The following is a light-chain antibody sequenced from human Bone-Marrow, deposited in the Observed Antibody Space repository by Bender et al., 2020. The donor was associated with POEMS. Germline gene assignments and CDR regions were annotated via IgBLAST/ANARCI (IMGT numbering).Light chain of an antibody. Sequence: QSVLTQPPSASGTPGQRVTISCSGGSSNIGAHAVNWYQHLPGTAPKLLIYSSHRRPSEVPDRFSGSKSGNTASLTISGLQAEDEADYFCSSYAGSNTFYVFGTGTQVTVL. CDR1: SSNIGAHA. CDR3: SSYAGSNTFYV. V-gene: IGLV1-44*01. J-gene: IGLJ1*01. CDR2: SSH.